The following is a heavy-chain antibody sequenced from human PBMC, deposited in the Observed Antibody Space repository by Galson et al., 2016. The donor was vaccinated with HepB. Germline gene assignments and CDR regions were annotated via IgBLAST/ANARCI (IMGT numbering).Heavy chain of an antibody. D-gene: IGHD3-3*01. CDR2: IYPGDFDI. CDR3: TRSLTGSYDFWGAIYNYYAMDV. CDR1: GYSFSSYW. J-gene: IGHJ6*02. V-gene: IGHV5-51*01. Sequence: QSGAEVKKPGESLTISCKGSGYSFSSYWIGWVRQRPGKGLEGMGIIYPGDFDIRYSPSFQGQVTISGDKSISTAYLQWSSLQASDTAMYYCTRSLTGSYDFWGAIYNYYAMDVWGQGTTVTVSS.